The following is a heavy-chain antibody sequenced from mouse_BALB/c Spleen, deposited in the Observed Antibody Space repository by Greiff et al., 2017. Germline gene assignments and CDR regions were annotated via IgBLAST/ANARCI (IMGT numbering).Heavy chain of an antibody. V-gene: IGHV5-12-1*01. J-gene: IGHJ4*01. CDR1: GFAFSSYD. Sequence: EVKLMESGGGLVKPGGSLKLSCAASGFAFSSYDMSWVRQTPEKRLEWVGYISSGGGSTYYPDTVKGRFTISRDNAKNTLYLQMSSLKSEDTAMYYCARLSGKPYYYAMDYWGQGTTVTVSS. D-gene: IGHD2-1*01. CDR2: ISSGGGST. CDR3: ARLSGKPYYYAMDY.